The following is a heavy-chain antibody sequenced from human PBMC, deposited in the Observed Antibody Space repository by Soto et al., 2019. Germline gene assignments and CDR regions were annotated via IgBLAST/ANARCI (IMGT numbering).Heavy chain of an antibody. CDR3: AKGSPYWSYYNLAAFDI. D-gene: IGHD1-26*01. Sequence: ASVKVSCKASGYTFTGYYMHWVRQAPGKGLEWMGWINPNRGGTNDAQKFQGWVTMNRDTSISTAYMELSRMRYDDTAVYYCAKGSPYWSYYNLAAFDIWGQGTMVTVSS. CDR1: GYTFTGYY. CDR2: INPNRGGT. V-gene: IGHV1-2*04. J-gene: IGHJ3*02.